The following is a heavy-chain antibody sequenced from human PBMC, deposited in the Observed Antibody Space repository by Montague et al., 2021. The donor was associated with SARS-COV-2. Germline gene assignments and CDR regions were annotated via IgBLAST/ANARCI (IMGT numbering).Heavy chain of an antibody. CDR2: IYYSGST. CDR3: ARRSYDILTGYSIPNWFDP. CDR1: GGSISSSSYY. V-gene: IGHV4-39*01. D-gene: IGHD3-9*01. J-gene: IGHJ5*02. Sequence: SETLSLTCTVSGGSISSSSYYWGWIRQPPGKGLEWIGSIYYSGSTYYNPSLKSRVTISVDTSKNQFSLKLSSVTAADTAMYYCARRSYDILTGYSIPNWFDPWGQGTLVTVSS.